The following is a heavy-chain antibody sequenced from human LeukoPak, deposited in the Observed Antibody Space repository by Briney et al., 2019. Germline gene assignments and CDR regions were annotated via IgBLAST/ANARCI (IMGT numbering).Heavy chain of an antibody. V-gene: IGHV3-23*01. Sequence: AGGSLRLSCAVSGLTFSAYAMTWVRQAPEKGLEWVSTISDSGGSTYYADSLKGRFTISRDNSKNTLYLQVDILRAEDTAVYYCAKLGGYCSSGSCRDFDYWGQGTLVTVSS. D-gene: IGHD2-15*01. CDR2: ISDSGGST. CDR3: AKLGGYCSSGSCRDFDY. CDR1: GLTFSAYA. J-gene: IGHJ4*02.